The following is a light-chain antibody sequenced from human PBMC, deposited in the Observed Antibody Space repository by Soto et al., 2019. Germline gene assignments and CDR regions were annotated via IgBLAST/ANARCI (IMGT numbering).Light chain of an antibody. CDR2: GAS. CDR1: QSVSSK. J-gene: IGKJ1*01. Sequence: EIVLTQSPGTLSVSPGERATLSCRASQSVSSKLAWYQKKPGQAPRLLFYGASTGATGIPARFSGSGSETDFTLSISSLQSEDFAVYYCQQYNNWPRTFGQGTKVEIK. CDR3: QQYNNWPRT. V-gene: IGKV3-15*01.